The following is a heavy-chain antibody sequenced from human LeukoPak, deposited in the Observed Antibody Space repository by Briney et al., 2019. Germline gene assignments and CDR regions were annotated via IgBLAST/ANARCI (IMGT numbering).Heavy chain of an antibody. CDR1: GYTFTGYY. CDR3: ARDLHGYYYDSSGHIPG. Sequence: ASVKVSCKASGYTFTGYYMHWVRQAPGQGLEWMGWINPNSGGTNYAQKFQGRVTMTRDTSISTAYMGLSRLRSDDTAVYYCARDLHGYYYDSSGHIPGWGQGTLVTVSS. V-gene: IGHV1-2*02. J-gene: IGHJ4*02. D-gene: IGHD3-22*01. CDR2: INPNSGGT.